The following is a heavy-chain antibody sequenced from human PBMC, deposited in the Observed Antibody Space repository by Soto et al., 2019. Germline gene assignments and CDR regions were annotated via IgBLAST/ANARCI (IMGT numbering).Heavy chain of an antibody. D-gene: IGHD6-13*01. CDR2: IYHSGHT. V-gene: IGHV4-39*01. Sequence: SETLSLTCTVSGGSISSSTYYWGWIRQSPGKGLEWIGSIYHSGHTYYNPSFKSRVTVSVDTSRNQFSLKLSSAAAPDTAVYYCAKHGSWTSQFDYWGQGALVTVSS. J-gene: IGHJ4*02. CDR3: AKHGSWTSQFDY. CDR1: GGSISSSTYY.